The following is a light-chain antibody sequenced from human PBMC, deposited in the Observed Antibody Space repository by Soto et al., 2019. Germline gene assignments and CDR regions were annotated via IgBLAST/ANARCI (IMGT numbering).Light chain of an antibody. V-gene: IGKV1-12*01. CDR3: QQGDSFPIT. J-gene: IGKJ5*01. CDR2: AAS. Sequence: DIQMTQSPSSVSASVGDRVTITCRASQSISSWLAWYQQKPGTVPKLLIYAASSLQSGVTSRFSGSGAGTEFTLTITSLQPEDFGTYYCQQGDSFPITFGQGTRLEIK. CDR1: QSISSW.